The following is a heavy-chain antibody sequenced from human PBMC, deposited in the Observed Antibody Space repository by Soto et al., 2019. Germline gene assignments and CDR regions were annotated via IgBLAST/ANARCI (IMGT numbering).Heavy chain of an antibody. Sequence: VQLQESGPGLVRPSETLSLTCTVSGGSISSGNFYWSWIRQPPGKGLEWIGYIYFSGSTSYSPSLKSRLTISLNTSNNQFSLKLTSVTAADTDVYHCAHDSHGGNTYFDLWGQGALVTVSP. CDR1: GGSISSGNFY. CDR2: IYFSGST. CDR3: AHDSHGGNTYFDL. V-gene: IGHV4-30-4*01. J-gene: IGHJ4*02. D-gene: IGHD1-26*01.